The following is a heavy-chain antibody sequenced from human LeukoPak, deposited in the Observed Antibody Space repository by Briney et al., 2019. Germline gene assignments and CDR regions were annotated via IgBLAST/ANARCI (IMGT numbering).Heavy chain of an antibody. Sequence: SESLSLTCTVSGGSISSYYWSWIRQPAGKGLEWIGRIYTSGSTNYAPSLKSRVTMSVDTSKNQFSLKLSSVTAADTAVYYCARAARLCSLSPWCQGTLVTVSS. J-gene: IGHJ5*02. CDR3: ARAARLCSLSP. V-gene: IGHV4-4*07. CDR2: IYTSGST. CDR1: GGSISSYY. D-gene: IGHD2-15*01.